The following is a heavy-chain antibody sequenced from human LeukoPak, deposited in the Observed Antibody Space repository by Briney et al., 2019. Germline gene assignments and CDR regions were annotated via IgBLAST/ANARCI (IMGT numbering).Heavy chain of an antibody. Sequence: SGGSLRLSCAASGFSFRRYYMSWVRQAPGKGLQWVSVLFGGGDTYYADSVKDRFSISRDSSRETLFLQMNSLRADDTAVYYCARQGFDSGFDYWGHGTMVTVFS. D-gene: IGHD2-21*01. CDR3: ARQGFDSGFDY. J-gene: IGHJ4*01. CDR1: GFSFRRYY. CDR2: LFGGGDT. V-gene: IGHV3-66*04.